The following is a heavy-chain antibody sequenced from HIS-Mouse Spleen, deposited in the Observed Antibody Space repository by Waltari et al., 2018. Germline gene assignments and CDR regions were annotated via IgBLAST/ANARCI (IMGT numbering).Heavy chain of an antibody. Sequence: STNYNPSLKSRVTISVDTSKNQFSLKLSSVTAADTAVYYCARTPLRLGELSQDYYYYYGMDVWGQGTTVTVSS. CDR2: ST. CDR3: ARTPLRLGELSQDYYYYYGMDV. J-gene: IGHJ6*02. V-gene: IGHV4-59*01. D-gene: IGHD3-16*02.